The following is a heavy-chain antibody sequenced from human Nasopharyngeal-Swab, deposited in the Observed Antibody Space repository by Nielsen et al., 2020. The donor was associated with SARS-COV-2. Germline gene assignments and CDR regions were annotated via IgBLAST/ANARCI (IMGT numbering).Heavy chain of an antibody. CDR2: ISAYNGNT. J-gene: IGHJ4*02. D-gene: IGHD3-3*01. Sequence: ASVKVSCKASGYTFTRYGISCVRQAPGQGLEWMGWISAYNGNTNYAQKLQGRVTMTTDTSTSTAYMELRSLRSDDTAVYYCARDSGKMEWPLGDYWGQGTLVTVSS. CDR3: ARDSGKMEWPLGDY. V-gene: IGHV1-18*01. CDR1: GYTFTRYG.